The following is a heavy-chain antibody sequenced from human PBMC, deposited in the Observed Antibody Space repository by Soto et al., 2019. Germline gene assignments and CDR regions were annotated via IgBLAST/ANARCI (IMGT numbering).Heavy chain of an antibody. D-gene: IGHD3-22*01. CDR3: VHRFRYDSSGYYQKPLDY. CDR1: GFTFSSYA. Sequence: GGSLRLSCAASGFTFSSYAMSWVRQAPGKGLEWVSAISGSGGSTYYADSVKGRFTISRDNSKNTLYLQMNSLRAEDTAVYYCVHRFRYDSSGYYQKPLDYWGQGTLVTVSS. V-gene: IGHV3-23*01. CDR2: ISGSGGST. J-gene: IGHJ4*02.